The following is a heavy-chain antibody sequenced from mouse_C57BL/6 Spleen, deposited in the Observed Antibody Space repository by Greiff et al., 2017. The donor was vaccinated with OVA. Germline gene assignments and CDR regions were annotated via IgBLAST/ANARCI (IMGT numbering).Heavy chain of an antibody. D-gene: IGHD1-1*01. J-gene: IGHJ4*01. Sequence: QVQLQQSGAELARPGASVKLSCKASGYTFTSYGISWVKQRTGQGLEWIGEIYPRSGNTYYNEKFKGKATLTADKSSSTAYMELRSLTSEDSAVYFCERNITTVVATKDAMDYWGQGTSVTVSS. V-gene: IGHV1-81*01. CDR1: GYTFTSYG. CDR2: IYPRSGNT. CDR3: ERNITTVVATKDAMDY.